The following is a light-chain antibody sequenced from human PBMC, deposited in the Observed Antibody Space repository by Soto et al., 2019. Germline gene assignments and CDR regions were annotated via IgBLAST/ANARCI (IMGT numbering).Light chain of an antibody. CDR3: QSYDSTLSARYV. V-gene: IGLV1-40*01. CDR1: SSNIGANYD. CDR2: GNN. Sequence: QSFLTQPPSVSGAPGQRVTISCTGSSSNIGANYDVHWYQHLPGTAPKLLIFGNNNRPSGVPDRFSGSKSGTSASLAITGLQAEDEGDYYCQSYDSTLSARYVFGTGTKVTVL. J-gene: IGLJ1*01.